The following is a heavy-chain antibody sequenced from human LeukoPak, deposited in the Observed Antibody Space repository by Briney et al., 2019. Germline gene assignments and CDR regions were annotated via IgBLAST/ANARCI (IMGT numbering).Heavy chain of an antibody. CDR2: IYSGGST. D-gene: IGHD2-2*01. Sequence: GGSLRLSCAASGFTVSSNYMSWVRQAPEKGLEWVSVIYSGGSTYYADSVKGRFTISRDNSKNTLYLQMNSLRAEDTAVYYCARMGRRRRVMPYFDYWGQGTLVTVSS. V-gene: IGHV3-66*01. CDR1: GFTVSSNY. J-gene: IGHJ4*02. CDR3: ARMGRRRRVMPYFDY.